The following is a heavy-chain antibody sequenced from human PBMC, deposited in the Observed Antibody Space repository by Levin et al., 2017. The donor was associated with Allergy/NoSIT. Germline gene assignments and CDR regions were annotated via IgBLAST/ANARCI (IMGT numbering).Heavy chain of an antibody. CDR2: IYYSGST. D-gene: IGHD4-17*01. CDR3: ARASDYGEMVDY. V-gene: IGHV4-31*03. J-gene: IGHJ4*02. Sequence: KASETLSLTCTVSGGSISSGGYYWSWIRQHPGKGLEWIGYIYYSGSTYYNPSLKSRVTISVDTSKNQFSLKLSSVTAADTAVYYCARASDYGEMVDYWGQGTLVTVSS. CDR1: GGSISSGGYY.